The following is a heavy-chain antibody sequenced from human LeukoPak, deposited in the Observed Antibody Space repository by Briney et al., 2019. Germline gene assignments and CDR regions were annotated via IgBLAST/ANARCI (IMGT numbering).Heavy chain of an antibody. J-gene: IGHJ3*02. CDR1: GFTISSNY. CDR3: ARGRYYDSSGYPPAFDI. V-gene: IGHV3-66*01. CDR2: IYSGGST. Sequence: XAASGFTISSNYMSWVRQAPGKGLEWVSVIYSGGSTYYADSVKGRFTISRDNSKNTLYLQMNSLRAEDTAVYYCARGRYYDSSGYPPAFDIWGQGTMVTVSS. D-gene: IGHD3-22*01.